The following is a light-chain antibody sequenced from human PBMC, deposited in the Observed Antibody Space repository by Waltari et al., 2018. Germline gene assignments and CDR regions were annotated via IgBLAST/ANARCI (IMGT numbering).Light chain of an antibody. CDR3: QQYYSQPYT. V-gene: IGKV1-8*01. CDR2: AAS. Sequence: AIRITQSPSSLSASTGDRVTVTCRASQDVRAYLALYQQNPGKAPKLLIFAASTLQTGVPSRFRCRGSGTDFTLTISILQSEDFATYYCQQYYSQPYTFGQGTKLEI. J-gene: IGKJ2*01. CDR1: QDVRAY.